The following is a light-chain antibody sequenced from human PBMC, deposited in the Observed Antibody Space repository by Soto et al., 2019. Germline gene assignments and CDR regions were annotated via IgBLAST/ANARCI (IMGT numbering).Light chain of an antibody. CDR1: SSDVGSYNL. Sequence: QSALTQPASVSGSPGQSITISCTGTSSDVGSYNLVSWYQQHPGKAPKLMIYEVSKRPSGVSNRFSGYKSGNTASLTISGLQAKDEADYYCCSYAGSSTLYGFGTGTKVTVL. V-gene: IGLV2-23*02. CDR2: EVS. J-gene: IGLJ1*01. CDR3: CSYAGSSTLYG.